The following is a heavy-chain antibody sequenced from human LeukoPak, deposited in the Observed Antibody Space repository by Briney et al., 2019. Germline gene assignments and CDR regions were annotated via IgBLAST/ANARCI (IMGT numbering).Heavy chain of an antibody. CDR1: GYSISSGYY. CDR3: ARQLWGAGGYYYYYMDV. J-gene: IGHJ6*03. V-gene: IGHV4-38-2*02. Sequence: SETLSLTCTVSGYSISSGYYWGWIRQPPGKGLEWIGSIDHSGSTYYNPSLKSRVTISVDTSKNQFSLKLSSVTAADTAVYYCARQLWGAGGYYYYYMDVWGKGTTVTVSS. CDR2: IDHSGST. D-gene: IGHD3-16*01.